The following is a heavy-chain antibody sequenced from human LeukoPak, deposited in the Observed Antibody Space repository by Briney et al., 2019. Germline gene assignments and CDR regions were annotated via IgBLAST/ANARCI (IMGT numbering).Heavy chain of an antibody. J-gene: IGHJ5*02. CDR2: IWYDGSNK. V-gene: IGHV3-33*08. Sequence: GGSLRLSCAASGFTFSNYAMNWVRQAPGKGLEWVAVIWYDGSNKYYADPVKGRFTISRDNSKNTLYLQMNSLRAEDTAVYYCARARFCSGGSCYSGDWFDPWGQGTLVTVSS. D-gene: IGHD2-15*01. CDR1: GFTFSNYA. CDR3: ARARFCSGGSCYSGDWFDP.